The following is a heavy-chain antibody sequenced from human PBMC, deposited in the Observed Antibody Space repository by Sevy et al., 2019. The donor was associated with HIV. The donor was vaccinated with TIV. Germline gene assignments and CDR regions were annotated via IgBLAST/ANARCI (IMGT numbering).Heavy chain of an antibody. J-gene: IGHJ4*02. CDR1: GSSISSGYW. D-gene: IGHD7-27*01. Sequence: SDTLSLTCVVSGSSISSGYWWDWFRRPPGKGLEWIGAIHYSGNTQYTPSLKSRVTVSADTSKNQFSLRLTSMTAADTAVYYCASHDWGREDYWGQGTLVTVSS. V-gene: IGHV4-38-2*01. CDR3: ASHDWGREDY. CDR2: IHYSGNT.